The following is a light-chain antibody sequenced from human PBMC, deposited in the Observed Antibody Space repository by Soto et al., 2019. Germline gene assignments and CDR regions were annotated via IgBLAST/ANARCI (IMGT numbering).Light chain of an antibody. V-gene: IGKV1-5*03. CDR2: KAS. CDR3: QQYNSYSPT. Sequence: DIQMTQSPSTLSASVGDRVTITCRASQSISVWLAWYQQKAGKAPNLLIYKASRLESGVPSRFRGSGYETELTLTISGMKPGDSATYYCQQYNSYSPTFGQGTKVDIK. CDR1: QSISVW. J-gene: IGKJ1*01.